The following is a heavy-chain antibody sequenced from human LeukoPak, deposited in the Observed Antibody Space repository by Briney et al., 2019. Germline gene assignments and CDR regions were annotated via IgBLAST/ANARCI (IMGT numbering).Heavy chain of an antibody. D-gene: IGHD1-26*01. J-gene: IGHJ6*02. CDR1: GFTFSSYG. CDR3: AGGALVGARRRYCYYGMDV. V-gene: IGHV3-33*01. CDR2: IWYDGSNI. Sequence: GRSLRLSCAASGFTFSSYGMHWVRQAPGKGLEWVAVIWYDGSNIYYVDSVKGRFTISRDNSNNTLYLQMNSLRAEDTAVYYCAGGALVGARRRYCYYGMDVWGQGATVTVSS.